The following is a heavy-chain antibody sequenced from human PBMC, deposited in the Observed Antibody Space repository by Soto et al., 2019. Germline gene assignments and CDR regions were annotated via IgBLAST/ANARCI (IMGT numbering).Heavy chain of an antibody. CDR3: ARPDVEYSSSSDYYYYYGMDV. J-gene: IGHJ6*02. V-gene: IGHV5-51*01. Sequence: PGESLKISCKGSGYSFTSYWIGWVCQMPGKGLEWMGIIYPGDSDTRYSPSFQGQVTISADKSISTAYLQWSSLKASDTAMYYCARPDVEYSSSSDYYYYYGMDVWGQGTTVTVSS. CDR2: IYPGDSDT. CDR1: GYSFTSYW. D-gene: IGHD6-6*01.